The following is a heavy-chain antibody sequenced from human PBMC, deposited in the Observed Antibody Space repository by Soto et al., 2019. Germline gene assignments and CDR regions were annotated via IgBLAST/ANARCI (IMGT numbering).Heavy chain of an antibody. D-gene: IGHD5-18*01. CDR3: ARAGYSYGFGYYYDY. CDR1: GGSISRYY. Sequence: SETLSLTCTVSGGSISRYYWSWIRQPPGKGLEWIGNIYYDGSTNYSPSLKSRVTISVDTSKNQFSLRLSSVTAADAAVYYCARAGYSYGFGYYYDYWGQGTLVTVSS. J-gene: IGHJ4*02. V-gene: IGHV4-59*01. CDR2: IYYDGST.